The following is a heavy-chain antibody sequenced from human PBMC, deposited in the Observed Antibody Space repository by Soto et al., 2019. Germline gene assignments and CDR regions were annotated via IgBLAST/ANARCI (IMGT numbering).Heavy chain of an antibody. CDR1: GGSISSYY. J-gene: IGHJ4*02. D-gene: IGHD4-17*01. CDR2: IYYSGST. CDR3: ARVPPDYGDYSHYFDY. V-gene: IGHV4-59*01. Sequence: SETLSLTCTVSGGSISSYYWSWIRQPPGKGLEWIGYIYYSGSTNYNPSLKSRVTISVDTSKNQFSLKLSSVTAADTAVYYCARVPPDYGDYSHYFDYWGQGTLVTLSS.